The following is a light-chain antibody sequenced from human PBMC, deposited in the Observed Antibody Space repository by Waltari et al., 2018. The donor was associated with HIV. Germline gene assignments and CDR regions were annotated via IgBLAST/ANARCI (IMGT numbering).Light chain of an antibody. CDR2: GAS. J-gene: IGKJ2*01. CDR1: QTIASN. Sequence: EIVMTQSPATLSVSPGDRVTLSCRASQTIASNLAWYQHKPGQAPRLLIYGASTRATGIPARFSGSRSGTECTLTISSLQSEDFAIYYCQHYNNWPRYTFGQGTKLEVK. V-gene: IGKV3-15*01. CDR3: QHYNNWPRYT.